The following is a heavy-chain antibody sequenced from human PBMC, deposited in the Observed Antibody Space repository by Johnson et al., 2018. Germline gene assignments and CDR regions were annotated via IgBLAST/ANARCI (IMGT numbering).Heavy chain of an antibody. CDR1: GFTFSSYG. CDR3: AKGSNYYASSDDAFDI. CDR2: ISYDGSNK. Sequence: QVQLVQSGGGVVQPGRSLRLSCAASGFTFSSYGMHWVRQAPGKGLEWVAVISYDGSNKYYSDPVKGRFNISRDNSKNTLYLQMNSMRAEDTAVYYGAKGSNYYASSDDAFDIWGQGTMVTVSS. J-gene: IGHJ3*02. V-gene: IGHV3-30*18. D-gene: IGHD3-22*01.